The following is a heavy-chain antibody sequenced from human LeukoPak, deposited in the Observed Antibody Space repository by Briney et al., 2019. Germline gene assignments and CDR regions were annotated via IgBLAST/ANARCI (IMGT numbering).Heavy chain of an antibody. J-gene: IGHJ4*02. CDR2: IYYSGST. V-gene: IGHV4-59*01. D-gene: IGHD3-10*01. Sequence: PSVTLSLTCTVAGGSISSYYWSWIRQPPGKGLEWIGYIYYSGSTNYNPSLKSRVTISVDTSKNQFSLKLSSVTAADTAVYYCARNSGSGSYGLHYWVQGTLVTVSS. CDR1: GGSISSYY. CDR3: ARNSGSGSYGLHY.